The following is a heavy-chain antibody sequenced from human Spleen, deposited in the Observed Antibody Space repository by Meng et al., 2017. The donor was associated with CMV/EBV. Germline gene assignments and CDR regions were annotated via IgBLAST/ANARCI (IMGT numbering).Heavy chain of an antibody. D-gene: IGHD3-22*01. CDR2: IYYSGST. Sequence: SYYWSWIRQPPGKGLEWIGYIYYSGSTNYNPSLKSRVTISVDTSKNQFSLKLSSVTAADTAVYYCARERGGLTYYYDSSGYYYCFDPWGQGTLVTVSS. CDR1: SYY. J-gene: IGHJ5*02. V-gene: IGHV4-59*01. CDR3: ARERGGLTYYYDSSGYYYCFDP.